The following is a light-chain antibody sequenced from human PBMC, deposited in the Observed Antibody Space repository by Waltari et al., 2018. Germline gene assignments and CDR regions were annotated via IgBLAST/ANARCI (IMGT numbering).Light chain of an antibody. Sequence: DVVMTQSPLSLPVTPGEPASISCRSSQSRLYSNGYNYVHWYLQRPGQSPHLLIYLGSNRASGVPGRFSGSGSGTDFTLKISRVEAEDVGVYYCMQGLHFPLTFGPGTKVDIK. V-gene: IGKV2-28*01. J-gene: IGKJ3*01. CDR1: QSRLYSNGYNY. CDR3: MQGLHFPLT. CDR2: LGS.